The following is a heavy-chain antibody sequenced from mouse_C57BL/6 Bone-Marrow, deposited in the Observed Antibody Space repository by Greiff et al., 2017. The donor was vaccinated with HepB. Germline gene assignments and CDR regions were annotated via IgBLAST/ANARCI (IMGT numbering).Heavy chain of an antibody. CDR1: GFSLSTFGMG. CDR2: IWWDDDK. D-gene: IGHD1-1*01. CDR3: ARRRPVVATRYFGV. Sequence: QVTLKESGPGILQPSQTLSLTCSFSGFSLSTFGMGVGWIRQPSGKGLEWLAHIWWDDDKYYNPALKSRLTISTDTSTNQVFLNIANVDTADTATYYCARRRPVVATRYFGVWGTGTTVTDSS. J-gene: IGHJ1*03. V-gene: IGHV8-8*01.